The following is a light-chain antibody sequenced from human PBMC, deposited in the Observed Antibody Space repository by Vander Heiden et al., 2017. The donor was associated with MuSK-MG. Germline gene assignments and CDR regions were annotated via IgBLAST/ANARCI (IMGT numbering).Light chain of an antibody. CDR2: GAS. CDR3: QQYGSSPFT. Sequence: DIVLTQSPGTLSLSPGERAIPSCRASQSISSYLAWYQQQPGQAPRLLIYGASSRATGIPDRCSGGGSGTDFTLTISRLEPEDVAVFYCQQYGSSPFTFGPGTKVDIK. J-gene: IGKJ3*01. V-gene: IGKV3-20*01. CDR1: QSISSY.